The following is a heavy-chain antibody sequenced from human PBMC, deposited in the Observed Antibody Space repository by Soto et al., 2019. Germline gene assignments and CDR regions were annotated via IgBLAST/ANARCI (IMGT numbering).Heavy chain of an antibody. D-gene: IGHD5-18*01. J-gene: IGHJ6*02. Sequence: QVQLVQSGAEVRKPGSSVKVSCKASGGTFSNYALSWVRQAPGQGLEWMGGIIPLFSTANYAQKFQRTATIIADESTSTAHMELSSLRSEDTAVYYCAGASVDTAIITLDYFYWHYGMDVWGQGTTVTVAS. V-gene: IGHV1-69*01. CDR1: GGTFSNYA. CDR3: AGASVDTAIITLDYFYWHYGMDV. CDR2: IIPLFSTA.